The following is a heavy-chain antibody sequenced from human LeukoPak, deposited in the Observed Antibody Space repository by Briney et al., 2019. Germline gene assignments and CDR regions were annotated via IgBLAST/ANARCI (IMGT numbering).Heavy chain of an antibody. CDR2: IYYSGST. CDR1: GGSISSSSYY. V-gene: IGHV4-39*01. J-gene: IGHJ3*02. Sequence: PSETLSLTCTVSGGSISSSSYYWGWIRQPPGKGLEWIGGIYYSGSTYYNPSLKSRVTTSVDTSKNQFSLKLSSVTAADTAVYYCARPSEGIYAFDIWGQGTMVTVSS. D-gene: IGHD2-15*01. CDR3: ARPSEGIYAFDI.